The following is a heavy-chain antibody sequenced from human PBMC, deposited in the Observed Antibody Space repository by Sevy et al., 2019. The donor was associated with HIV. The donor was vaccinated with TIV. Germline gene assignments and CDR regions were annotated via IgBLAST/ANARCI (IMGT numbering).Heavy chain of an antibody. Sequence: ASVKVSCKASGYTFTSYGISWVQQAPGQGLEWMGWISAYNGNTNYAQKLQGRVTMTTDTSTSTAYMELRSLRSDDTAVYYCARPLPEDCGGDCLPDAFDIWGQGTMVTVSS. D-gene: IGHD2-21*02. CDR2: ISAYNGNT. V-gene: IGHV1-18*01. CDR3: ARPLPEDCGGDCLPDAFDI. J-gene: IGHJ3*02. CDR1: GYTFTSYG.